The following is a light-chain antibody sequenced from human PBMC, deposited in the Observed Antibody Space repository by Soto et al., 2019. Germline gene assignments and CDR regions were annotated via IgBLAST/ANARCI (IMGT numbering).Light chain of an antibody. J-gene: IGLJ1*01. CDR2: EVS. CDR1: SSDVGGYNY. CDR3: RSYAGSTLG. V-gene: IGLV2-8*01. Sequence: QSVLTQPPSASGSPGQSVTISCTGTSSDVGGYNYVSWYQQHPGKAPKLMIYEVSKRPSGVPDRFSGSKSGNTASLTVSGLQAEDEADYYCRSYAGSTLGFGTGTKVTVL.